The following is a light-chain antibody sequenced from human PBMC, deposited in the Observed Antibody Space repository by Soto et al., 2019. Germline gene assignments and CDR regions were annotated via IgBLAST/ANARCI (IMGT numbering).Light chain of an antibody. CDR3: QKYNSAHLT. V-gene: IGKV1-27*01. J-gene: IGKJ4*01. CDR1: QGIAPY. Sequence: DVQMTQSPSSLSASVGDRATITCRASQGIAPYLAWFQQKPGKVPKLLIYAASTLQSGVPSRFSGSGSGTDFTLTISSLQPEDVATYYCQKYNSAHLTFGGGTKVDIK. CDR2: AAS.